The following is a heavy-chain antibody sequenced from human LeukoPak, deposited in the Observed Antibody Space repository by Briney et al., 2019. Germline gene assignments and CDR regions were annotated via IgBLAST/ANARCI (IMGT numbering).Heavy chain of an antibody. CDR2: IGTAGDT. CDR1: GFTFSSYD. V-gene: IGHV3-13*01. CDR3: ARGSYGGHYYGMDV. D-gene: IGHD4-23*01. Sequence: GGSLRLSCAASGFTFSSYDMHWVRQATGKGLEWVSAIGTAGDTYYPGSVKGRFTISRENAKNSLYLQMNSLRAGDTAVYYCARGSYGGHYYGMDVWGQGTTVTVSS. J-gene: IGHJ6*02.